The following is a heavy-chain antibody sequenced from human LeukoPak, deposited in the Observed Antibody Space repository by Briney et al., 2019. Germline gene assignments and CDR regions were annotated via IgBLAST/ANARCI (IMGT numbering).Heavy chain of an antibody. Sequence: PSETLSLTCTVSGDSISSYYWSWIRLPPGKGLEWIGYTDYSGSTNYNPSLKSRVTISLDTSKNQFSLKLSSVTAADTAVYFCARDRALGSGKYYFDYWGQGTLVTVSS. J-gene: IGHJ4*02. D-gene: IGHD3-16*01. V-gene: IGHV4-59*01. CDR3: ARDRALGSGKYYFDY. CDR1: GDSISSYY. CDR2: TDYSGST.